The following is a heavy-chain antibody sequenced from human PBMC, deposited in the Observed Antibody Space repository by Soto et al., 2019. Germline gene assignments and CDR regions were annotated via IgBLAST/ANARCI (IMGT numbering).Heavy chain of an antibody. V-gene: IGHV3-30*18. CDR1: GFTFSAYG. D-gene: IGHD3-10*01. J-gene: IGHJ4*02. CDR2: ISYDGSNK. Sequence: QVQLVESGGGVVQPGRSLRLSCAGSGFTFSAYGMDWDRQAPGKGLEWVAVISYDGSNKYYADSVKGRFTISRDNSKNTLYLQMNSLRAEDTAVYYCAKDRMGAGVRGYFDYWGQGTLVTVSS. CDR3: AKDRMGAGVRGYFDY.